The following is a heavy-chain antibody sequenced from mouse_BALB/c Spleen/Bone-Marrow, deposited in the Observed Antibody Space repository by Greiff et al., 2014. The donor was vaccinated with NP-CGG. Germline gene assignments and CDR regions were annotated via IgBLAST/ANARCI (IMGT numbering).Heavy chain of an antibody. Sequence: QVQLQQSGAELVRPGSSVKISCKSSGYVFSTYWINWVKQRPGQGLEWIGQIYPGDGDTDFNGKFKDKATLTADESSNTAYMQLSSLTSEDSAVYFCARGGISVDYWGQGTTLTGSS. V-gene: IGHV1-80*01. CDR2: IYPGDGDT. CDR3: ARGGISVDY. J-gene: IGHJ2*01. CDR1: GYVFSTYW.